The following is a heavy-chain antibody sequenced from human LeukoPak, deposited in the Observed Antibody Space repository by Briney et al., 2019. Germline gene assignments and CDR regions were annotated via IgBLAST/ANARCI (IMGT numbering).Heavy chain of an antibody. Sequence: GGSLRLSCAASGFTFSDYYMSWIRQAPGKGLEWVSYISSSGSTIYYADSVKGRFTISRDNAKNSLYLQMNSLRADDTAVYYCARDRSIYYYDSSGYYSNWYFDLWGRGTLVTVSS. CDR1: GFTFSDYY. D-gene: IGHD3-22*01. V-gene: IGHV3-11*04. CDR3: ARDRSIYYYDSSGYYSNWYFDL. J-gene: IGHJ2*01. CDR2: ISSSGSTI.